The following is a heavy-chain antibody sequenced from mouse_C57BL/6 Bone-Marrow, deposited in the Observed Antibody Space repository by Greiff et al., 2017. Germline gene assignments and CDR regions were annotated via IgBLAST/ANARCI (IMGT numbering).Heavy chain of an antibody. CDR3: AREGFDY. J-gene: IGHJ2*01. CDR2: ISSGGSYT. CDR1: GFTFSSYG. Sequence: EVQVVESGGDLVKPGGSLKLSCAASGFTFSSYGMSWVRQTPDKRLEWVATISSGGSYTYYPDSVKGRFTISRDHAKNTLYLQMSSLKSEDTAMYYCAREGFDYWGQGTTLTVSS. V-gene: IGHV5-6*01.